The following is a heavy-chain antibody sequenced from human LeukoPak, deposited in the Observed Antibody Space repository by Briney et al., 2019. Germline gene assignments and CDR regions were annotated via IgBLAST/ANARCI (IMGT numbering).Heavy chain of an antibody. CDR1: GASISDYS. D-gene: IGHD1-26*01. CDR2: IYNSAST. V-gene: IGHV4-59*08. CDR3: ARRVSGSYHDY. J-gene: IGHJ4*02. Sequence: SETLSLTCTVSGASISDYSWNWIRQPPGKGLEWIGYIYNSASTKYNPSLKSRVTISVDTSKNQFSLKLSSVTAADTAVYYCARRVSGSYHDYWGQGTLVTVSS.